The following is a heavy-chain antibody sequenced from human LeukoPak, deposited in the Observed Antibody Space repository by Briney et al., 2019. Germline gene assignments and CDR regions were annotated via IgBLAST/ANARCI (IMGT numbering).Heavy chain of an antibody. J-gene: IGHJ4*02. Sequence: PSETLSLTCTVSGGSISSSSYYWSWIRQPPGKGLEWIGYIYYSGSTNYHPSLKSRITISVDTPKNQFSLKLSSVTAADTAVYYCARGGYCSSTSCYLGMLFDYWGQGSLVTVSS. V-gene: IGHV4-61*01. CDR2: IYYSGST. CDR3: ARGGYCSSTSCYLGMLFDY. D-gene: IGHD2-2*01. CDR1: GGSISSSSYY.